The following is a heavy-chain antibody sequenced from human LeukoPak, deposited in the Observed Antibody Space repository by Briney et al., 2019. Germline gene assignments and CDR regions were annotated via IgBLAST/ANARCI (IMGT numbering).Heavy chain of an antibody. CDR1: GESFSGYY. D-gene: IGHD3-10*01. CDR2: INHSGGT. CDR3: ARVSTYYYCSGTLGY. J-gene: IGHJ4*02. V-gene: IGHV4-34*01. Sequence: SETLSLTCAVSGESFSGYYYCCSRQPPAEGLQWRGEINHSGGTNYNQSLQSRVTISLDTSKNKFSMKLSSVTAADTAVYYCARVSTYYYCSGTLGYWGQGTLVTVSS.